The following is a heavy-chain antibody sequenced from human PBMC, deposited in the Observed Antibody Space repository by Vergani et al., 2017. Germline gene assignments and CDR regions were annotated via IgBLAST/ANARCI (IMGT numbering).Heavy chain of an antibody. Sequence: QVQLQESGPGLVKPSQTLSLTCTVSGGSISRGDYYWGWIRQPPGKGLEWIGYIYYSGRTYYNPSLKGRVTISVDTSTNQFALKLSSVTAAHTAVYYCARTQDLYSGSYFDYWGQGTLVTVSS. D-gene: IGHD1-26*01. CDR2: IYYSGRT. V-gene: IGHV4-30-4*01. J-gene: IGHJ4*02. CDR1: GGSISRGDYY. CDR3: ARTQDLYSGSYFDY.